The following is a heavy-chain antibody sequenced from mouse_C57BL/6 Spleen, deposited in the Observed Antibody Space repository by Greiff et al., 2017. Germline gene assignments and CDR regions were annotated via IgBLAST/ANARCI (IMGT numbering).Heavy chain of an antibody. Sequence: QVQLQQPGAELVRPGSSVKLSCKASGYTFTSYWMDWVKQRPGQGLEWIGNIYPSDSETHYNQKFKDKATLTVDKSSSTAYMQRSSLTSEDSAVYYCARMGYDYDGAWFAYWGQGTLVTVSA. D-gene: IGHD2-4*01. CDR3: ARMGYDYDGAWFAY. J-gene: IGHJ3*01. CDR2: IYPSDSET. V-gene: IGHV1-61*01. CDR1: GYTFTSYW.